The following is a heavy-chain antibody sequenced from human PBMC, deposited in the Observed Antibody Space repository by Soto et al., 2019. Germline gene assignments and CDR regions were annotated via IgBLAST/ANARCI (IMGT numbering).Heavy chain of an antibody. D-gene: IGHD2-15*01. V-gene: IGHV1-46*01. Sequence: QVQLVQSGAEVKKPGASVKVSCKASGYTFTSYYMHWVRQAPGQGLEWMGIIDPSGGGTSYAQKFQGSLTMTRDTSTSTVYMELSRLRSEDTAVYYCARDRVDCSGGNCWRSVEDTWGQGTLVTVSS. CDR1: GYTFTSYY. CDR3: ARDRVDCSGGNCWRSVEDT. J-gene: IGHJ5*02. CDR2: IDPSGGGT.